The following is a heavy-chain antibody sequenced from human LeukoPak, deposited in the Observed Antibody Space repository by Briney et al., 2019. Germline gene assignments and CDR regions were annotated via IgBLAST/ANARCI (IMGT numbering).Heavy chain of an antibody. CDR2: IYYSGST. J-gene: IGHJ4*02. Sequence: ASETLSLTCTVSGGSISSYYWSWIRQPPGKGLEWIGYIYYSGSTNYNPSLKSRVTISVDTSKNQFSLKLSSVTAADTAVYYCARGSHIPDYWGQGTLVTVSS. CDR3: ARGSHIPDY. V-gene: IGHV4-59*01. D-gene: IGHD2-2*02. CDR1: GGSISSYY.